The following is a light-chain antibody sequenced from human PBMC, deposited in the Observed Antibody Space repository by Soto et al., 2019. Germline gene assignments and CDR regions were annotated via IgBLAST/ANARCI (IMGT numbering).Light chain of an antibody. CDR2: KAS. Sequence: DIQMTQSPSTLSASVGDRVTITCRASQSISSWLAWYQQKPGKAPKLLIYKASSLESGVPSRFSGSGSGTECTLTISSLQPDDFATYYCQQYNSYPTFGPGTKVDIK. V-gene: IGKV1-5*03. CDR1: QSISSW. J-gene: IGKJ3*01. CDR3: QQYNSYPT.